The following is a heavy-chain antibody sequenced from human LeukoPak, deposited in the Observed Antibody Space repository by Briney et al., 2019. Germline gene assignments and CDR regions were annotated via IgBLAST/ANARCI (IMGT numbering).Heavy chain of an antibody. D-gene: IGHD3-10*01. CDR2: ITSGSSYI. J-gene: IGHJ4*02. Sequence: GGSLRLSCAASGFTFSNYNMNWVRQAPGKGLEWASSITSGSSYIFYADSVKGRFTISRDNAKNSLYLQMHSLSAEDTAVYYCARYSGTYRDFWGQGTLVTVSS. CDR1: GFTFSNYN. CDR3: ARYSGTYRDF. V-gene: IGHV3-21*01.